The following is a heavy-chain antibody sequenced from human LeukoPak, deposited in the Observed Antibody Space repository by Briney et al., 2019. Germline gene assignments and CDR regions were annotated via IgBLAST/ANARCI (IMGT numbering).Heavy chain of an antibody. J-gene: IGHJ3*02. V-gene: IGHV2-70*01. CDR2: IDWDDDK. CDR1: GFSLSTSGLC. D-gene: IGHD1-26*01. CDR3: ARMSGVKTGAVPRDAFDM. Sequence: ASSPALVKPTQPLTVTCTFAGFSLSTSGLCVSSIRQRPGKALEWLALIDWDDDKYYSRSLKTRITISKDTSKNQVVLTMTNMDPVDTATYYCARMSGVKTGAVPRDAFDMWGQGTMVTVSS.